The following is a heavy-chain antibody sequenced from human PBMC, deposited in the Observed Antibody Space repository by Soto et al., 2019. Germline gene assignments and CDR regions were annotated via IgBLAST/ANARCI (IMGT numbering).Heavy chain of an antibody. V-gene: IGHV4-30-4*01. Sequence: PSETLSLTCTVSGGSISSGDYYWSWIRQPPGKGLEWIGYIYYSGSTYYNPSLKSRVTISVDTSKNQFSLKLSSVTAADTAVYYCARGSYYGSGSYGPWSDPWGQGTLVTVSS. D-gene: IGHD3-10*01. CDR1: GGSISSGDYY. CDR3: ARGSYYGSGSYGPWSDP. J-gene: IGHJ5*02. CDR2: IYYSGST.